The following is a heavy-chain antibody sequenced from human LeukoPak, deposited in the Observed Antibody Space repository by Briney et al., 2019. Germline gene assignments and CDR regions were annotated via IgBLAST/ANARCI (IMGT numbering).Heavy chain of an antibody. CDR1: GFTFSSYG. CDR3: ARGRPMTGRGYYYYGMDV. J-gene: IGHJ6*02. V-gene: IGHV3-33*01. Sequence: DPGGSLRLSCAASGFTFSSYGMHWVRQAPGKGLEWVAVIWYDGSNKYYADSVKGRFTISRDNSKNTLYLQMNSLRAEDTAVYYCARGRPMTGRGYYYYGMDVWGQGTTVTVSS. CDR2: IWYDGSNK. D-gene: IGHD3-9*01.